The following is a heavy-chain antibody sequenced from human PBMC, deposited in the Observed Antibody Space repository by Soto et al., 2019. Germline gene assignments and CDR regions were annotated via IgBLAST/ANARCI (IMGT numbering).Heavy chain of an antibody. CDR3: AKSPWHDEGYYYMDV. V-gene: IGHV3-30*18. CDR2: ISYDGSNK. D-gene: IGHD1-1*01. CDR1: GFTFSSYG. J-gene: IGHJ6*03. Sequence: GGSLRLSCAASGFTFSSYGMHWVRQAPGKGLEWVAVISYDGSNKYYADSVKGRFTISRDNSKNTLYLQMNSLRAEDTAVYYCAKSPWHDEGYYYMDVWGKGTTVTVSS.